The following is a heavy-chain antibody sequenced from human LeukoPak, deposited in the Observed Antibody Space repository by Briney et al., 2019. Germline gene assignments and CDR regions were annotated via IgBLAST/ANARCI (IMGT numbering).Heavy chain of an antibody. CDR2: IYTSGST. Sequence: PSQTLSLTCTVSGGSISSGSYYWSWIRQPAGKGLEWIGRIYTSGSTKYNPSLKSRVTISVDTSKNQFSLKLSSVTAADTAVYYCARANYYGSGSYDYWGQGTLVTVSS. J-gene: IGHJ4*02. V-gene: IGHV4-61*02. D-gene: IGHD3-10*01. CDR3: ARANYYGSGSYDY. CDR1: GGSISSGSYY.